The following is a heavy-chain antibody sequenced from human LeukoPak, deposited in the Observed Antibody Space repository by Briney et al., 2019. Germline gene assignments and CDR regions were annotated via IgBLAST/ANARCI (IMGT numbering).Heavy chain of an antibody. V-gene: IGHV4-59*01. CDR3: ARYHCTAGDCNHLDK. J-gene: IGHJ4*02. Sequence: SETLSLTCTVSGDSIRTSFWSWIRQPPGKELGWIGSLFSSGSTWYSPSLKSRVSFSLDTSKNQFSLQLKSVTPADTAVYYCARYHCTAGDCNHLDKWGRGTLVTVSS. CDR1: GDSIRTSF. CDR2: LFSSGST. D-gene: IGHD2-21*02.